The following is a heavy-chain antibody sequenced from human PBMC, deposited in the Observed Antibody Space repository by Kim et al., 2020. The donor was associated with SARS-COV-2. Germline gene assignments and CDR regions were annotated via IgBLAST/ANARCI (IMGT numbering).Heavy chain of an antibody. V-gene: IGHV6-1*01. CDR2: TFYGSKWYN. CDR3: AREDYTGDSRGFDY. CDR1: GDSVSSNRAA. Sequence: SQTLSLTCAMSGDSVSSNRAAWNWVRQSPSRGLEWLGRTFYGSKWYNEYALSVKSRIAINPDTSNNQFSLHLNSVTPEDTALYYCAREDYTGDSRGFDYWGQGTLVTVSS. D-gene: IGHD2-21*02. J-gene: IGHJ4*02.